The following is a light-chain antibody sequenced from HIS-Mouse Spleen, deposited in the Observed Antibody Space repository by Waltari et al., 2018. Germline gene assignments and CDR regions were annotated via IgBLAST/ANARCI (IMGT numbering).Light chain of an antibody. J-gene: IGLJ3*02. V-gene: IGLV8-61*01. Sequence: QTVVTQEPSFSVSPGGTVTLTCGLSSGSVSTSYYPSWYQQAPVQAPSTRSYSTNTRSSGVPDRFSGSILGNKAALTITGAQADDESDYYCVLYMGSGIWVFGGGTKLTVL. CDR3: VLYMGSGIWV. CDR2: STN. CDR1: SGSVSTSYY.